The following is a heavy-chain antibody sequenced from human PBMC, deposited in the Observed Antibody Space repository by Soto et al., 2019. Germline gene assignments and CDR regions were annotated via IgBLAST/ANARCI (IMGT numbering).Heavy chain of an antibody. J-gene: IGHJ4*02. CDR3: ARGGSSLNFDS. CDR2: INSDGSST. CDR1: GFTFRSYW. D-gene: IGHD6-6*01. V-gene: IGHV3-74*01. Sequence: QPGGSLRLSCAASGFTFRSYWMQWVRQAPGKGLVWVSWINSDGSSTSYADSVKGRFTISRDNAKNTLYLQMNSLRAEDTAVYYCARGGSSLNFDSWGQGTLVTVSS.